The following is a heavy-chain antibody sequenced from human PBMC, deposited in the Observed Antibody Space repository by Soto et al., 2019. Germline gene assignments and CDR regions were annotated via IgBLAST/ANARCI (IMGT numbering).Heavy chain of an antibody. D-gene: IGHD5-12*01. CDR2: IYYSGST. CDR3: ARVVLGPRVLSGYDFRKYYYYGMDV. Sequence: SETLSLTCTVSGGSISSGGYYWSWIRQHPGKGLEWIGYIYYSGSTYYNPSLKSRVTISVDTSKNQFSLKLSSVTAADTAVYYCARVVLGPRVLSGYDFRKYYYYGMDVWGQGTRVTVAS. CDR1: GGSISSGGYY. J-gene: IGHJ6*02. V-gene: IGHV4-31*03.